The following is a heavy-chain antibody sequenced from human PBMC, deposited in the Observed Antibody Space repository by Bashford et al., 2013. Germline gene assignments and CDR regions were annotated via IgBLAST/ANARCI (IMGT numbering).Heavy chain of an antibody. CDR1: GGSIREVITT. J-gene: IGHJ2*01. CDR3: ASLRVGTTYWYFDL. CDR2: LLQWEH. V-gene: IGHV4-39*01. D-gene: IGHD1-26*01. Sequence: SETLSLTCTVSGGSIREVITTGAGSASPQEGAGVDWDYLLQWEHLLQPSLKSRVTITVDTSKNQFSLKLSSVTAADTAVYYCASLRVGTTYWYFDLWGRGTLVTVSS.